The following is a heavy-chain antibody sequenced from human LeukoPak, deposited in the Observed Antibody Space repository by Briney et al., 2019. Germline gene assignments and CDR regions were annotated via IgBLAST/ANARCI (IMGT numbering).Heavy chain of an antibody. D-gene: IGHD4-17*01. Sequence: GESLKISCKGSGYSFTSYWIGWVRQMPGKGLEWMGIIYPGDSDTRYSPSFQGQVTISADKSISTAYLQLSSLKASDTAMYYCASDYGYPNNAFDVWGQGTMVKVSS. CDR3: ASDYGYPNNAFDV. CDR1: GYSFTSYW. J-gene: IGHJ3*01. CDR2: IYPGDSDT. V-gene: IGHV5-51*01.